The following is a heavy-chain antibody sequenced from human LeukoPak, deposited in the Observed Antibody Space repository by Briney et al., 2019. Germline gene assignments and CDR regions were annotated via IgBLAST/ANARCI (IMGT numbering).Heavy chain of an antibody. J-gene: IGHJ5*02. Sequence: SETLSLTCAVYGGSFSGYYWSWIRDPPGKGLEWIGEINHSGSTNYNPSLKSRVTISVDTSKNQFSLKLSSVTAADTAVYYCARGVGATTLPGYNWFDPWGQGTLVTVSS. V-gene: IGHV4-34*01. CDR3: ARGVGATTLPGYNWFDP. CDR1: GGSFSGYY. D-gene: IGHD1-26*01. CDR2: INHSGST.